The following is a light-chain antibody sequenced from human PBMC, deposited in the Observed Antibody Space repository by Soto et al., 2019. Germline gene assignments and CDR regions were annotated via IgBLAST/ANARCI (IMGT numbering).Light chain of an antibody. V-gene: IGLV2-14*01. J-gene: IGLJ1*01. Sequence: QSVLTQPASVSGSPGQSITISCTGTSSDVGGYNYVSWYQQHPGKAPKLMIYDVSNRPSGVSNRFSGSKSGNTASLTISGLQAEDEADYYCSSYTSRSTLSYVFGTGNKVTVL. CDR3: SSYTSRSTLSYV. CDR2: DVS. CDR1: SSDVGGYNY.